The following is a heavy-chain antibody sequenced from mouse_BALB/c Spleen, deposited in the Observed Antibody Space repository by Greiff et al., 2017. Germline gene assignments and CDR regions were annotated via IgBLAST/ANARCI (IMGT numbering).Heavy chain of an antibody. V-gene: IGHV2-9*02. Sequence: VMLVESGPGLVAPSQSLSITCPVSGFSLTSYGVHWVRQPPGKGLEWLGVIWAGGSTNYNSALMSRLSISKDNSKSQVFLKMNSLQTDDTAMYYCARAGDMDYWGQGTSVTVSS. J-gene: IGHJ4*01. CDR1: GFSLTSYG. CDR2: IWAGGST. CDR3: ARAGDMDY.